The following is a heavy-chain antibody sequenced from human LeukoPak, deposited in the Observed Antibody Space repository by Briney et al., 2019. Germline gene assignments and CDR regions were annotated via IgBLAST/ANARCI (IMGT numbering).Heavy chain of an antibody. CDR2: ISRSSSYI. CDR1: GFTFSSYS. V-gene: IGHV3-21*01. J-gene: IGHJ4*02. D-gene: IGHD1-26*01. Sequence: GGSLRLSCAASGFTFSSYSMNWVRQAPGKGLEWVSSISRSSSYIYYADSVKGRFTISGDNAKNSLYLQMNSLRAEDTAVYYCASEVVGASSGDYWGQGTLVTVSS. CDR3: ASEVVGASSGDY.